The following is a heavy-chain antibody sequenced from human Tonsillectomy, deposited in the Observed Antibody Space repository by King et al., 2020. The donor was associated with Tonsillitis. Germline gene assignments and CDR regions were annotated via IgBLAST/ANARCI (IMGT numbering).Heavy chain of an antibody. CDR1: GYTFTSYW. V-gene: IGHV5-51*03. J-gene: IGHJ5*01. D-gene: IGHD5-18*01. CDR2: IYPGDSDT. Sequence: QLVQSRAEVKKPGESLKLSCKGSGYTFTSYWIGWVRQMPGKGLEWMGIIYPGDSDTRYSPSFQGQVTISADKSISTAYLQWSSLKASDTAMYYCARRNERGYSYGFNWFDSWGQGTLVTVSS. CDR3: ARRNERGYSYGFNWFDS.